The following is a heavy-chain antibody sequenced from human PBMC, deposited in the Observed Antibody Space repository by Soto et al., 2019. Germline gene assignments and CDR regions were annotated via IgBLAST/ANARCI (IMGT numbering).Heavy chain of an antibody. D-gene: IGHD6-19*01. Sequence: ASVKVSCKASGNTFTNYYIHWVRQAPGQGLEWMGMINPGGVSITNAQKFQGRLTMTRDTSTRTFYMELSSLRSEDTAVYYCARDVAWLAGDYWGQGT. J-gene: IGHJ4*02. CDR2: INPGGVSI. CDR3: ARDVAWLAGDY. CDR1: GNTFTNYY. V-gene: IGHV1-46*01.